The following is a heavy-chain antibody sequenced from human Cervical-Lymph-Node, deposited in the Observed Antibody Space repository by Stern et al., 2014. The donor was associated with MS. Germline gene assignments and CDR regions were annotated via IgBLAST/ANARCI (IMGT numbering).Heavy chain of an antibody. CDR2: INDDGRVT. V-gene: IGHV3-74*01. J-gene: IGHJ4*02. Sequence: EVQLVESGGGLIQPGGSLRLSCAVSGFTFRTYWFHWVRPVPGKGLARVSRINDDGRVTNYAASVKDRFTITRDNAKNTLYLQMNSLRAEDTAVYYCAREVAGRASTWGQGTLVTVSS. CDR3: AREVAGRAST. CDR1: GFTFRTYW. D-gene: IGHD3-10*01.